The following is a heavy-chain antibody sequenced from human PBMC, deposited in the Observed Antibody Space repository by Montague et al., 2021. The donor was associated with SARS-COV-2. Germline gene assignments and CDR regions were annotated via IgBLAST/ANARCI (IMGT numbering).Heavy chain of an antibody. CDR1: GFTFRSYW. V-gene: IGHV3-74*01. CDR2: IKHDGTST. D-gene: IGHD3-10*01. J-gene: IGHJ4*02. Sequence: SLRLSLSASGFTFRSYWMHRVRQVPGRGLVWVSRIKHDGTSTNYAASVKGRFTISRDNAKSTLSLQMNNLRAEDTAVYYCVRPLWFGDSDYYFESWGQGTLVTVSS. CDR3: VRPLWFGDSDYYFES.